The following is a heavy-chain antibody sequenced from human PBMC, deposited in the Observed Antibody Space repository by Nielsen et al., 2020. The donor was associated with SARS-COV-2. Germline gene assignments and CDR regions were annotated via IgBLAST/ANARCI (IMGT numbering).Heavy chain of an antibody. J-gene: IGHJ4*02. CDR2: ISADGYVT. CDR1: GFTFGSYA. CDR3: ARDRDVDYFDS. V-gene: IGHV3-23*01. Sequence: GGSLRLSCAASGFTFGSYAMNWVRQAPGKGLEWVSSISADGYVTYYAHSVKGRFTISRDNAKNSLFLQMNSLRAEDTAIYYCARDRDVDYFDSWGQGTLVTVSS.